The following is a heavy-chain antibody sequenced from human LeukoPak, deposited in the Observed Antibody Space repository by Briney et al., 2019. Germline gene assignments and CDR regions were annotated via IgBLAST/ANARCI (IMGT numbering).Heavy chain of an antibody. CDR3: TRDTSASFDY. Sequence: GGSLRLSCAASGFTFSSYWMHWVRQAPGKGLVWVSRINSDGSSTNYADSVKGRFTISRDNARNTLYLQMNSLRVEDTAVYYCTRDTSASFDYWGQGTLVTVSS. J-gene: IGHJ4*02. CDR2: INSDGSST. CDR1: GFTFSSYW. V-gene: IGHV3-74*01. D-gene: IGHD3-16*01.